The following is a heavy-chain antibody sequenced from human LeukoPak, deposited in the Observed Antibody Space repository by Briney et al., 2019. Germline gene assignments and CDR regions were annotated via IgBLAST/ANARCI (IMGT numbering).Heavy chain of an antibody. CDR1: GGSISSGSFY. V-gene: IGHV4-61*10. CDR3: ARHHGKGAAASPFDY. J-gene: IGHJ4*02. D-gene: IGHD6-13*01. Sequence: PSETLSLTCTVSGGSISSGSFYWSWIRQPAGKGLEWIGYIYYSGSTNYNPSLKSRVTISVDTSKNQFSLKLSSVTAADTAVYYCARHHGKGAAASPFDYWGQGTLVTVSS. CDR2: IYYSGST.